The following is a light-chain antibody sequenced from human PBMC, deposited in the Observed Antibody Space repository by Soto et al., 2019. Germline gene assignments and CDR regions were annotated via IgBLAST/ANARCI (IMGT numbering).Light chain of an antibody. CDR1: QSVSSN. J-gene: IGKJ3*01. CDR2: GAS. V-gene: IGKV3D-15*01. CDR3: QQYNNWPFT. Sequence: EIVMTQSPATLSVSPGERATLSCRASQSVSSNLAWYQQNPGQAPRLLIYGASTRATGIPARFSGSGSGTEFTITISSLQSEDFAVYYCQQYNNWPFTFGPGTKVDIK.